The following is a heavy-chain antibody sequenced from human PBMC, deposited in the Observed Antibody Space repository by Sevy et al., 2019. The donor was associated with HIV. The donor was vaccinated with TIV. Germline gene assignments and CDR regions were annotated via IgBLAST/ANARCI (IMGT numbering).Heavy chain of an antibody. CDR2: INSDGSST. CDR3: ARDDGYTTGDY. D-gene: IGHD5-12*01. V-gene: IGHV3-74*01. CDR1: GFTFSSYW. Sequence: GGSLRLSCAASGFTFSSYWMHWVRQAPGKGLVWVSHINSDGSSTSYADSVKGRFTISRDNAKNTLYLQMNSLRAEDTAVYYCARDDGYTTGDYWGQGTLVTVSS. J-gene: IGHJ4*02.